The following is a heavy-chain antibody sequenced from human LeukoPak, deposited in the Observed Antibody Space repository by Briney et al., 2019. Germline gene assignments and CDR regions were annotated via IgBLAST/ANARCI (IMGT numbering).Heavy chain of an antibody. D-gene: IGHD1-26*01. CDR2: INHSGST. V-gene: IGHV4-34*01. J-gene: IGHJ6*02. CDR1: GVSFSGYY. Sequence: SETLSLTCAGYGVSFSGYYWSWIRQPPGKGREWIGEINHSGSTNYNPFLKSRVTISVDTSKNQFSQKLSSVTAAATAVYYCARDLSGYDYYYGMDVWGQGTTVTVSS. CDR3: ARDLSGYDYYYGMDV.